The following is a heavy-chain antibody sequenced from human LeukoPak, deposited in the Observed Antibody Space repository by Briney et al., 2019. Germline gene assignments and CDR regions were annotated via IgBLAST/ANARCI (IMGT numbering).Heavy chain of an antibody. Sequence: ASVKVSCKASGYTFTGYYMHWVRQAPGQGLEWMGWINPNSGGTNYAQKFQGRVTMTRDTSISTAYMELSRLRSDDTAVYYCGIAAAGYYYYYMDVWGKGTTVTISS. D-gene: IGHD6-13*01. CDR2: INPNSGGT. J-gene: IGHJ6*03. CDR3: GIAAAGYYYYYMDV. CDR1: GYTFTGYY. V-gene: IGHV1-2*02.